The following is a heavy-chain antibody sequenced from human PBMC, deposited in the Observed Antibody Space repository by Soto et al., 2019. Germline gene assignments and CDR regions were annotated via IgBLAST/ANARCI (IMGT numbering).Heavy chain of an antibody. Sequence: GGSLRLSCAASGFTFSSYWMHWVRQAPGKGLVWVSRINSDGSSTSYAASVKGRVTNSRDNAKNTLYLQMNSLRAEDTAVYYCARQNDIVVVPASDYWGQGTLVTVAS. CDR3: ARQNDIVVVPASDY. D-gene: IGHD2-2*01. J-gene: IGHJ4*02. CDR2: INSDGSST. CDR1: GFTFSSYW. V-gene: IGHV3-74*01.